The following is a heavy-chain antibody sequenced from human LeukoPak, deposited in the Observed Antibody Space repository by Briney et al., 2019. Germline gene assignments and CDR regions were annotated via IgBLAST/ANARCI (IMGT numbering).Heavy chain of an antibody. V-gene: IGHV3-48*01. Sequence: GGSLRLSCAASGFIFSSYSMNWVRQAPGKGLEWVSYISSRSSTIYYADSVKGRFTISRDNAKNSLSLQMNSLRAEDTAVYYCARDYDIGYCSSTSCYHFDYWGQGTLVTVSS. J-gene: IGHJ4*02. CDR1: GFIFSSYS. CDR2: ISSRSSTI. D-gene: IGHD2-2*01. CDR3: ARDYDIGYCSSTSCYHFDY.